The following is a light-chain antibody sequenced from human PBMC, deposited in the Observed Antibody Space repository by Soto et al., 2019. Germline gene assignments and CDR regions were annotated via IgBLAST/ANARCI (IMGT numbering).Light chain of an antibody. CDR3: SSYTSSSTVYV. CDR2: EVT. J-gene: IGLJ1*01. CDR1: SSDVGAYNY. Sequence: QSVLAQPASVSGSPGQSITISCTGTSSDVGAYNYVSWYQQHPGKAPKLMIYEVTNRPSGVSNRFSGSKSGNTASLTISGLQAEDAADYYCSSYTSSSTVYVFGTGTKVTVL. V-gene: IGLV2-14*01.